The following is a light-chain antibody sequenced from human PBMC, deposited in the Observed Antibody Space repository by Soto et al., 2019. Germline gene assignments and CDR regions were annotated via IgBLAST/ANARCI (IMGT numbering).Light chain of an antibody. V-gene: IGKV1-39*01. CDR1: QSIGIY. J-gene: IGKJ4*01. CDR3: LQDYNYLSLT. Sequence: DIQMTQSPSSLSASVGDRVTITCRVSQSIGIYLNWYQQEPGKAPKLLIYAASTLQSGVPLRFSGSGSGTDFTLSIGSLQPEDFATYYCLQDYNYLSLTFGGGTKVDIK. CDR2: AAS.